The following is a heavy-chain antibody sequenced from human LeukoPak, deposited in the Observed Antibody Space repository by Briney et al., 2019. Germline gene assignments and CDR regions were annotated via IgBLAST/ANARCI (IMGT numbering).Heavy chain of an antibody. CDR2: INSDGSST. J-gene: IGHJ4*02. D-gene: IGHD3-10*01. Sequence: PGGSLRLSCVASEFTFSNYWMHWVRQAPGKGLVWVSRINSDGSSTTYADSVKGRFNISRDNAKNTLYLQMNSLRAEDTALYYCAREVGSGNSDRYFDYWGQGTLVTVSS. V-gene: IGHV3-74*01. CDR1: EFTFSNYW. CDR3: AREVGSGNSDRYFDY.